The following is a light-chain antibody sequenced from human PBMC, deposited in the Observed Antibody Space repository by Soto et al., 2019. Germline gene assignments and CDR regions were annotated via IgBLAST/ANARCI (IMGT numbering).Light chain of an antibody. CDR3: GTWDSSLSSVV. CDR1: TSNIGTNF. Sequence: QSVLTQPPSVSAAPGQKVTISCSGRTSNIGTNFVSWYQQIPGTAPRLLIYDNEKRPSGIPDRFSGSKSGTSATLGITGLQTGDEADYYCGTWDSSLSSVVFGGGTKLTVL. V-gene: IGLV1-51*01. J-gene: IGLJ2*01. CDR2: DNE.